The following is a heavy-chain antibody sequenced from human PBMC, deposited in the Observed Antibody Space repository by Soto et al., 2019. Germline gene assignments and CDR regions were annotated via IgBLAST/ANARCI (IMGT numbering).Heavy chain of an antibody. CDR2: ISSSGSTI. CDR3: ARADALRYLEWSRNYAMKV. J-gene: IGHJ6*02. CDR1: VFTFSDYD. Sequence: VGSLRLSCASSVFTFSDYDMSWIRHSPGKWLEWVSYISSSGSTIYYADSVKGRFTISRDNAKNSLYLQMNSLRAEDTAVYYCARADALRYLEWSRNYAMKVWGQG. V-gene: IGHV3-11*01. D-gene: IGHD3-3*01.